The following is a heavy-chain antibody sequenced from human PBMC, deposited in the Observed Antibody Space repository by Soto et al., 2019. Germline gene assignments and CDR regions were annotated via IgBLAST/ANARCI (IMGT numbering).Heavy chain of an antibody. J-gene: IGHJ4*02. V-gene: IGHV3-53*01. CDR2: IYSGGST. D-gene: IGHD2-15*01. CDR3: ARDGAWNYWDY. Sequence: PGGSLRLSCAASGFTVSSNYMSWVRQAPGKGLEWVSVIYSGGSTYYADSVKGRFTISRDNSKNTLYLQMNSLRAEDTAVYYCARDGAWNYWDYWGQGTLVTVSS. CDR1: GFTVSSNY.